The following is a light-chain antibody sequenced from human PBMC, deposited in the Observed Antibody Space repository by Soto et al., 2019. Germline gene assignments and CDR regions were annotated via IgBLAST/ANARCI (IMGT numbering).Light chain of an antibody. Sequence: QSALTPPASVSGSPGQSITISCTGTSSDVGGYKYVSWYQQHPGKAPKLMIYDVSNRPSGVSNRFSGSKSGNTASLTISGLQAEDEADYYCSSYTSSGTLVVFGGGTKVTVL. CDR3: SSYTSSGTLVV. J-gene: IGLJ2*01. CDR2: DVS. V-gene: IGLV2-14*01. CDR1: SSDVGGYKY.